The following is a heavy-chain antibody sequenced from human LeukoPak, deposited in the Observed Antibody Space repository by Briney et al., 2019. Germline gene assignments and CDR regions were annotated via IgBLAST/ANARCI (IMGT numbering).Heavy chain of an antibody. CDR1: GGSISSYY. V-gene: IGHV4-59*01. CDR3: ARDRGYDREGGGRYFDY. CDR2: IYYSGSA. D-gene: IGHD3-22*01. Sequence: PSETLSLTCTVSGGSISSYYWSGIRQPPGKGLEWIGYIYYSGSANYNPSLKSRVTISVDTSKNQFSLKLSSVTAADTAVYYCARDRGYDREGGGRYFDYWGQGTLVTVSS. J-gene: IGHJ4*02.